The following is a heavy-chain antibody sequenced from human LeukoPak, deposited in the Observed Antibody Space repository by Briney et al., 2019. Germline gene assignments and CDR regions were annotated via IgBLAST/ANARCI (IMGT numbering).Heavy chain of an antibody. J-gene: IGHJ4*02. CDR2: MNPNSGNT. CDR3: ARVPNEPGIAAAGGFRY. D-gene: IGHD6-13*01. Sequence: ASVKVSCKASGYTFTGYYMHWVRQATGQGLEWMGWMNPNSGNTGYAQKFQGRVTMTRNTSISTAYMELSSLRSEDTAVYYCARVPNEPGIAAAGGFRYWGQGTLVTVSS. CDR1: GYTFTGYY. V-gene: IGHV1-8*02.